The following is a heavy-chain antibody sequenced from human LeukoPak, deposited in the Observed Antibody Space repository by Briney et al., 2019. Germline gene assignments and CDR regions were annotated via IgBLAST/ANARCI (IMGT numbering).Heavy chain of an antibody. J-gene: IGHJ4*02. D-gene: IGHD3-10*01. CDR2: ISSSSSYI. V-gene: IGHV3-21*01. Sequence: NPGGSLRLSCAASGFTFSSYSMNWVRQAPGKGLEWVSSISSSSSYIYYADSVKGRFTISRDNAKNSLYLQMNSLRAEDTAVYYCARVWFGEFNIDYWGQGTLVTVSS. CDR1: GFTFSSYS. CDR3: ARVWFGEFNIDY.